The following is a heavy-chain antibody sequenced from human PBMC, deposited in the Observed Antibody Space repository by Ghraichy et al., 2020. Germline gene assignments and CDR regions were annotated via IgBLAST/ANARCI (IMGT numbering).Heavy chain of an antibody. CDR3: ARDRRYGDYHVGYYMDV. CDR1: GGSISSGGYY. J-gene: IGHJ6*03. Sequence: SQTLSLTCTVSGGSISSGGYYWSWIRQHPGKGLEWIGYIYYSGSTYYNQSLKSRVTISVDTSKNQFSLKLSSVTAADTAVYYCARDRRYGDYHVGYYMDVWGKGTTVTVSS. CDR2: IYYSGST. V-gene: IGHV4-31*03. D-gene: IGHD4-17*01.